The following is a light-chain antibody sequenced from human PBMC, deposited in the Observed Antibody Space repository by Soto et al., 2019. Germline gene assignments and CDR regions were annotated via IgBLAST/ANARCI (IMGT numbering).Light chain of an antibody. CDR2: WGS. CDR1: QSLLYSNGYNY. J-gene: IGKJ1*01. CDR3: MQALQTPVT. V-gene: IGKV2-28*01. Sequence: DIVMTQSPLSLPVTPGEPASISCRSSQSLLYSNGYNYLDWYLQKPGQSPQLLIYWGSTRASGVPDRFSGSGSGTDFTLEISRVEAEDVGVYYCMQALQTPVTFGQGTKVEIK.